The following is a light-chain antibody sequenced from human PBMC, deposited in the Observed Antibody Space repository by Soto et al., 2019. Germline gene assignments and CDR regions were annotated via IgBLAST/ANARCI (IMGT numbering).Light chain of an antibody. Sequence: QSALTQPASVSGSPGQSITISCTGTSSDVGGYNYVSWYQQHPGKAPKFMIYDVSNRPSGVSNRFSGSKSGNTASLTISGLQAEDEADYYCSSYTTSNYLQTLFGTGTNVTGL. CDR3: SSYTTSNYLQTL. CDR1: SSDVGGYNY. V-gene: IGLV2-14*01. J-gene: IGLJ1*01. CDR2: DVS.